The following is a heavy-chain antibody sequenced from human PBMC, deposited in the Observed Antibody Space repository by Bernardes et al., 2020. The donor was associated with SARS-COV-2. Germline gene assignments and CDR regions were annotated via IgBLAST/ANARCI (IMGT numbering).Heavy chain of an antibody. CDR3: ARHIVVVTASGGYYYYGMDV. V-gene: IGHV3-23*01. CDR2: ISGSGGST. Sequence: GSLRLSCAASGFTFSSYAMSWVRQAPGKGLEWVSAISGSGGSTYYADSVKGRFTISRDNSKNTLYLQMNSLRAEDTAVYYCARHIVVVTASGGYYYYGMDVWGQGTTVTVSS. D-gene: IGHD2-21*02. CDR1: GFTFSSYA. J-gene: IGHJ6*02.